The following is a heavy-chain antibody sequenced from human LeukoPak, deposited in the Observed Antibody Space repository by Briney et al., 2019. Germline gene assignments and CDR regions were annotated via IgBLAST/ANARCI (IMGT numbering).Heavy chain of an antibody. CDR1: GFTVSSNY. CDR2: ISGSGGST. D-gene: IGHD3-22*01. CDR3: AKQSHYDSSGYYSSDY. J-gene: IGHJ4*02. Sequence: GGSLRLSCAASGFTVSSNYMSWVRQAPGKGLEWVSAISGSGGSTYYADSVKGRFTISRDNSKNTLYLQMNSLRAEDTAVYYCAKQSHYDSSGYYSSDYWGQGTLVTVSS. V-gene: IGHV3-23*01.